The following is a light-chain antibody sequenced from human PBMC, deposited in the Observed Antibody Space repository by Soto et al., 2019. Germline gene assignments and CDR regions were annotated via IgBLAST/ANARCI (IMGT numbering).Light chain of an antibody. Sequence: ERVMTQSPATLSVSPGERATLSCRASQSVSSNLAWYQQKPGQAPRLLIYGASTRATGIPARFSGSGSGTEFTLTISSLQSEDFAVYYCQQYNNWLRRFGPGTKVDIK. J-gene: IGKJ3*01. CDR1: QSVSSN. CDR3: QQYNNWLRR. CDR2: GAS. V-gene: IGKV3-15*01.